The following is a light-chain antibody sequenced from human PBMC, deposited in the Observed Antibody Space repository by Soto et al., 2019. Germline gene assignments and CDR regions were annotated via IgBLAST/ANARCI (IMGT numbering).Light chain of an antibody. CDR1: QSVGTY. CDR3: QHRTNWPTWT. Sequence: EIVLTQSPATLSLSPGERATLSCRASQSVGTYLAWYQQKPGQAPRLLISDASNRATGIPARFSGAVSGTDFTLTISSLEPEDFAVYYCQHRTNWPTWTFGQGTKVEIK. CDR2: DAS. J-gene: IGKJ1*01. V-gene: IGKV3-11*01.